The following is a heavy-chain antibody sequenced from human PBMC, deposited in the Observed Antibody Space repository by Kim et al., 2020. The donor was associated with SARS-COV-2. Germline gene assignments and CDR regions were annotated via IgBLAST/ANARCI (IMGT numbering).Heavy chain of an antibody. J-gene: IGHJ4*02. Sequence: GGSLRLSCAASGFTFSDFYMNWVRQAPGKGLMWVSRISDGGGRTNYADSVKGRFTVSRDNSKNTLYLEMTSLRAEDTDLYYCVKRGYTSTASFDYWGQGTLVTVSS. V-gene: IGHV3-74*01. CDR2: ISDGGGRT. CDR3: VKRGYTSTASFDY. D-gene: IGHD5-12*01. CDR1: GFTFSDFY.